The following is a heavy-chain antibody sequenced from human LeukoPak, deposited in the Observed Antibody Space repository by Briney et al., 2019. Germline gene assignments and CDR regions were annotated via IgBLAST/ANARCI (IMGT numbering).Heavy chain of an antibody. CDR2: IYYSGST. V-gene: IGHV4-59*11. D-gene: IGHD4-17*01. J-gene: IGHJ4*02. Sequence: SETLSLTCTVSGGSISSHYWSWIRQPPGKGLEWIGYIYYSGSTNYNPSLKSRVTISVDTSKNQFSLKLSSVTAADTAVYYCARGFSYGDLKFDYWGQGTLVTVSS. CDR3: ARGFSYGDLKFDY. CDR1: GGSISSHY.